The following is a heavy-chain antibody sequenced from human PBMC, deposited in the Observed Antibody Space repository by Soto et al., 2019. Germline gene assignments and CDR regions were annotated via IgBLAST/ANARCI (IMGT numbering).Heavy chain of an antibody. CDR1: GGTLSSIA. CDR3: ARLQKIAARPYYYYGMDV. V-gene: IGHV1-69*13. CDR2: IVPIFGTT. J-gene: IGHJ6*02. D-gene: IGHD6-6*01. Sequence: SVKVSCKASGGTLSSIAISWVRQAPGLGLEWMGRIVPIFGTTDNAQKFQGRVTITADEYTGTVYMEMTSLSSEDTAMYYCARLQKIAARPYYYYGMDVWGQGTTVTVSS.